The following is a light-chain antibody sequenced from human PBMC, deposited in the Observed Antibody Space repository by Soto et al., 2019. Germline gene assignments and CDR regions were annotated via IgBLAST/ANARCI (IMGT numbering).Light chain of an antibody. CDR1: QSVSSNY. V-gene: IGKV3-20*01. Sequence: EIVLTQSPGTLSLSAGERATLSCRSSQSVSSNYLALYQQKRGQPPRLLIYGASIRATGIPDRFSGSGSGTDFTLTISRLEPDDFAVYYCQQYGSSPLTFGGGPRWIS. CDR2: GAS. J-gene: IGKJ4*01. CDR3: QQYGSSPLT.